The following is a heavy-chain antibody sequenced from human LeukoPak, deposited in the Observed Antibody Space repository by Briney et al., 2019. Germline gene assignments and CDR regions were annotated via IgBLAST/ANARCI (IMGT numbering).Heavy chain of an antibody. CDR3: ARAKYCSGGKCYSDY. CDR2: ISTNTGNP. J-gene: IGHJ4*02. CDR1: GYTFTTYA. V-gene: IGHV7-4-1*02. D-gene: IGHD2-15*01. Sequence: GASVKVSCKTSGYTFTTYAMNWVRQAPGQGLEWMGWISTNTGNPTYAQGFTGRFVFSLDTSVSTAYLQISSLKAEDTAVYYCARAKYCSGGKCYSDYWGQGALITVSS.